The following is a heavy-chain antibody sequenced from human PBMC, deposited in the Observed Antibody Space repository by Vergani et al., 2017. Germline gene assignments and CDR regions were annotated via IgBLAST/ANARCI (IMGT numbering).Heavy chain of an antibody. J-gene: IGHJ3*02. D-gene: IGHD4-17*01. V-gene: IGHV4-39*01. Sequence: QLQLQESGPGLVKPSETLSLTCTVSGGSISNSNYYWGWIRQPPGKGLEWIGRIYYSGRTYYRPSLKGRVTISVDTSKNQFSLKVSSVTAADTAVYYCARQSTTDDAFDIWGQGTMVTVSS. CDR3: ARQSTTDDAFDI. CDR1: GGSISNSNYY. CDR2: IYYSGRT.